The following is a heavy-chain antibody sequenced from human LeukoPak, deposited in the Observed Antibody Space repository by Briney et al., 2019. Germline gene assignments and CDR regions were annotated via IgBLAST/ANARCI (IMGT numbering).Heavy chain of an antibody. CDR3: ARDHDSLGY. CDR2: ISDSGSTI. CDR1: GFMFSDHY. V-gene: IGHV3-11*01. D-gene: IGHD2-15*01. Sequence: GGSLRLSCAASGFMFSDHYMSWIRQTAGQGLEWISYISDSGSTIYYADSVKGRFTISRDNAKKSLFLQMNRLRADDTAVYYCARDHDSLGYWGQGTLVTVSS. J-gene: IGHJ4*02.